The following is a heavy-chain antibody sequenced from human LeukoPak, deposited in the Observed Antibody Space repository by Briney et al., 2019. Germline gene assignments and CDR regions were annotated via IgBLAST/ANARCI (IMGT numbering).Heavy chain of an antibody. Sequence: PGGSLRLSCAASGFTFSRHSINWVRQAPGKGLEWVSSISSSSSYIYYADSVKGRFTISRDNAKNSLYLQMNSLRAEDTAVYYCARTYGSGSYRDYWGQGTLVTVSS. CDR3: ARTYGSGSYRDY. CDR1: GFTFSRHS. CDR2: ISSSSSYI. D-gene: IGHD3-10*01. V-gene: IGHV3-21*01. J-gene: IGHJ4*02.